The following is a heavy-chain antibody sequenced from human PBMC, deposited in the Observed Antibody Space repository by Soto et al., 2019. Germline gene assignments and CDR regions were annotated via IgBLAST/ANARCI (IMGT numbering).Heavy chain of an antibody. CDR2: IWFDGSTK. CDR3: ARVGFADYLTYFDS. D-gene: IGHD4-17*01. V-gene: IGHV3-33*01. CDR1: GFTFSDYG. J-gene: IGHJ4*02. Sequence: QVQLVESGGGVVQPGRSLRLSCAVSGFTFSDYGMYWVRQAPGKGLEWVAMIWFDGSTKNYADSVKGRFNISRDNSKNTLYLQMISLKAEDTAVYYCARVGFADYLTYFDSCGQGTQVTVSS.